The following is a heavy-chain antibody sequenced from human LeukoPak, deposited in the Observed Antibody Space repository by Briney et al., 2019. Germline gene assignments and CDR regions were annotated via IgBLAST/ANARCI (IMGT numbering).Heavy chain of an antibody. D-gene: IGHD4-11*01. CDR1: GYTFTTYY. J-gene: IGHJ4*02. Sequence: ASVKVSCKASGYTFTTYYMHWVRQAPGQGLEWMGIINPSSGSTSYAQKFQGRVTMTRDTSTSTVYMELSSLRSEDTAIYYCAKDDYSNYYFDYWGQGTLVTVSS. CDR2: INPSSGST. CDR3: AKDDYSNYYFDY. V-gene: IGHV1-46*01.